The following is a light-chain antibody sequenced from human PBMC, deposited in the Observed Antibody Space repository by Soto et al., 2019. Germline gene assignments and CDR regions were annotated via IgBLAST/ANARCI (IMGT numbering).Light chain of an antibody. CDR1: QSVSSN. Sequence: ELVMTQSPATLSMSPGETATLSCGAGQSVSSNLAWYQQKPGQSPRLLIYGVSTRATGIPARFSGSGSGTEFTLTISSLQSEDFAVYYCQQYSKWPVTFGQGTKVDIK. V-gene: IGKV3-15*01. CDR2: GVS. J-gene: IGKJ1*01. CDR3: QQYSKWPVT.